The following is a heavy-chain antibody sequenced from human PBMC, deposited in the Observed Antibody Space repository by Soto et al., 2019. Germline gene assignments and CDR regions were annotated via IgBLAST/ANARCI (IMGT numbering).Heavy chain of an antibody. D-gene: IGHD1-26*01. V-gene: IGHV3-33*01. CDR2: IWYDGSNK. CDR1: GFTFSSYG. CDR3: ARDYANLGYYFDY. J-gene: IGHJ4*02. Sequence: VQLVESGGGVVQPGRSLRLSCAASGFTFSSYGMHWVRQAPGKGLEWVAVIWYDGSNKYYADSVKGRFTISRDNSKNTLYLQMNSLRAEDTAVYYCARDYANLGYYFDYWGQGTLVTVSS.